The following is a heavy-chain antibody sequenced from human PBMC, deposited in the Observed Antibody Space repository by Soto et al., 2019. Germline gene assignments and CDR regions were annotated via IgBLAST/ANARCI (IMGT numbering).Heavy chain of an antibody. CDR3: AILGSCGGDCLSSLGGVVF. Sequence: QVQLVQSGAEVKKPGSSVKVSCKASGGTFSSYTISWVRQAPGQGLEWMGRIIPILGIPNYAQKFQGRVKISADKPTRTACIERSRQRYVDTRGYYCAILGSCGGDCLSSLGGVVFWGQGTLGTVSS. CDR1: GGTFSSYT. V-gene: IGHV1-69*02. J-gene: IGHJ4*02. D-gene: IGHD2-21*01. CDR2: IIPILGIP.